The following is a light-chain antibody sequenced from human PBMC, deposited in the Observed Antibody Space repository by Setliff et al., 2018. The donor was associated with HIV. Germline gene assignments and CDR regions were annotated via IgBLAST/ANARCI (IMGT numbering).Light chain of an antibody. CDR1: SSDIGRYNL. Sequence: QSVLTQPASVSGSPGQSITISCTGTSSDIGRYNLVSWYQQYPGKAPKLMIYQATKRPPGVSNRFSGSKSGNTAALTISGLQAEDEADYYCCSNTGSNTFVFGSGTKVTVL. CDR3: CSNTGSNTFV. CDR2: QAT. J-gene: IGLJ1*01. V-gene: IGLV2-23*02.